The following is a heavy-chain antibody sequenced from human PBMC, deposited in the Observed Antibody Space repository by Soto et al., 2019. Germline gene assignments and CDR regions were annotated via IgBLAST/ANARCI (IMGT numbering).Heavy chain of an antibody. D-gene: IGHD2-2*01. V-gene: IGHV3-23*01. CDR3: AKGSASSRPYYFDY. CDR1: GFTFSSYA. J-gene: IGHJ4*02. Sequence: EVQLLESGGGLVQPGGSLRLSCAAYGFTFSSYAMRWVRQAPGKGLEWVSAITGSGGSTYHADSVKGRFTISRDNTENTLYLQRNSLRAEDTAMYYCAKGSASSRPYYFDYWGQGTLVTVSS. CDR2: ITGSGGST.